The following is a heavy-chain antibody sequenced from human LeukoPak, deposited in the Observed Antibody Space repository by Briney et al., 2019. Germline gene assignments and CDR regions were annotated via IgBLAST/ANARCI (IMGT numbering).Heavy chain of an antibody. CDR1: GGSFSGYY. D-gene: IGHD5/OR15-5a*01. J-gene: IGHJ4*02. CDR2: INHSGST. CDR3: VRESTTNDGSGLDY. V-gene: IGHV4-34*01. Sequence: SETLSLTCAVYGGSFSGYYWSWIRQPPGKGLEWIGEINHSGSTNYNPSLKSRVTISVDTSKNQFSLKLSSVTAADTAVYYCVRESTTNDGSGLDYWGQGTLVTVSS.